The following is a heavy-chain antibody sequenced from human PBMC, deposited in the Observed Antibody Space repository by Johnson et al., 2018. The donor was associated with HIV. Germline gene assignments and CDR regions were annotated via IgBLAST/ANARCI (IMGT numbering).Heavy chain of an antibody. J-gene: IGHJ3*02. V-gene: IGHV3-66*01. CDR2: IYSGGST. CDR3: ARGEYYYDSSGYSNTPDAFDI. Sequence: VQLVESGGGLVQPGGSLRLSCAASGFTFSIYALSWVRQAPGKGLEWVSVIYSGGSTYYADSVKGRFTLSRANSKNTLYLQMNSLRAEDTAVYYCARGEYYYDSSGYSNTPDAFDIWGQGTMVTVSS. D-gene: IGHD3-22*01. CDR1: GFTFSIYA.